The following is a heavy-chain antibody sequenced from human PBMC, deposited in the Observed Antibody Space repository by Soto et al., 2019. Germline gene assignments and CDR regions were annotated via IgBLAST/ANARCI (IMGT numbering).Heavy chain of an antibody. Sequence: SETLSLTCAVYGGSFSGYYWSWIRQPPGKGLEWIGEINHSGSTNYNPSLKSRVTISVDTSKNQFSLKLSSVTAADTAVYYCARSPGPYCSSTSCYSPSGIERITGTRRRYYFDYSGQGTVATVSS. D-gene: IGHD2-2*02. CDR2: INHSGST. CDR1: GGSFSGYY. J-gene: IGHJ4*02. CDR3: ARSPGPYCSSTSCYSPSGIERITGTRRRYYFDY. V-gene: IGHV4-34*01.